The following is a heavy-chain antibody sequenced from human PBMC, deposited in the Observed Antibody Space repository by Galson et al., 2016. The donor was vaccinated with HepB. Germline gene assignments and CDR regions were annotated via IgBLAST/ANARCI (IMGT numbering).Heavy chain of an antibody. CDR1: GFTFSSYS. CDR2: ISISGSTI. Sequence: SLRLSCAASGFTFSSYSMNWVRQAPGKGLEWVSYISISGSTIYYADSLKGRFTISRDNAKSSLYLQMNSLRAEDTAVYYCARDQGMFDPWGQGILVTVSS. CDR3: ARDQGMFDP. J-gene: IGHJ5*02. D-gene: IGHD6-13*01. V-gene: IGHV3-48*01.